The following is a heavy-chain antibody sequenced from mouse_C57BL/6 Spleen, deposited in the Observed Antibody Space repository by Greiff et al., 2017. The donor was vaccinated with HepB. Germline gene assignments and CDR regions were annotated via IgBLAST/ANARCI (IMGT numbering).Heavy chain of an antibody. V-gene: IGHV5-17*01. CDR1: GFTFSDYG. CDR3: ASGGTYFDV. CDR2: ISSGSSTI. Sequence: EVKLMESGGGLVKPGGSLKLSCAASGFTFSDYGMHWVRQAPEKGLEWVAYISSGSSTIYYADTVKGRFTISRDNAKNTLFLQMTSLRSEDTAMYYCASGGTYFDVWGTGTTVTVSS. D-gene: IGHD2-14*01. J-gene: IGHJ1*03.